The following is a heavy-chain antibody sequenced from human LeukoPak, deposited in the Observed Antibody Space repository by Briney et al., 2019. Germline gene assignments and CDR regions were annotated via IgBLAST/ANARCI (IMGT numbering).Heavy chain of an antibody. Sequence: GGSLRLSCAASGFTFSTYWMSWVRQAPGKGLEWVGRIKSKTDGGTTDYAAPVKGRFTISRDDSKNTLYLQMNSLKTEDTAVYYCTTALYGSGSYYDSYYFDYWGQGTLVSVSS. D-gene: IGHD3-10*01. CDR3: TTALYGSGSYYDSYYFDY. J-gene: IGHJ4*02. V-gene: IGHV3-15*01. CDR2: IKSKTDGGTT. CDR1: GFTFSTYW.